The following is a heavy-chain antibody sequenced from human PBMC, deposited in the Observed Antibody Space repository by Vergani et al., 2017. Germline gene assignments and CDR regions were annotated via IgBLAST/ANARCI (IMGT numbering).Heavy chain of an antibody. CDR2: IYHSGST. J-gene: IGHJ4*02. V-gene: IGHV4-30-2*01. CDR1: GGSIRSGCYS. CDR3: ARGNYYDSSGKFAY. D-gene: IGHD3-22*01. Sequence: QLQLQESGSGLVKPSQTLSLTCPVSGGSIRSGCYSWSWIRQPPGKGLEWIGYIYHSGSTYYNPSLKSRVTISVDRSKNQFSLKLSSVTAADTAVYYCARGNYYDSSGKFAYWGQGTLVTVSS.